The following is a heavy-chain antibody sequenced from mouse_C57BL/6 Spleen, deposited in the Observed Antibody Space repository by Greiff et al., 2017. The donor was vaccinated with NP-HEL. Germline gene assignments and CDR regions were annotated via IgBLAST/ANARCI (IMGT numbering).Heavy chain of an antibody. D-gene: IGHD1-1*01. Sequence: EVQGVESGGGLVKPGGSLKLSCAASGFTFSSYAMSWVRQTPEKRLEWVATISDGGSYTYYPDNVKGRFTISRDNAKNNLYLQMSHLKSEDTAMYYCARLLYGRAMDYWGQGTSVTVSS. V-gene: IGHV5-4*01. CDR2: ISDGGSYT. CDR3: ARLLYGRAMDY. CDR1: GFTFSSYA. J-gene: IGHJ4*01.